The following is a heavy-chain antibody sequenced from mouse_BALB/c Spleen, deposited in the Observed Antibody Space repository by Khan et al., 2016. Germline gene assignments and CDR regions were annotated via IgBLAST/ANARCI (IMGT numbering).Heavy chain of an antibody. D-gene: IGHD1-1*02. J-gene: IGHJ3*01. CDR2: IYPRNGDL. V-gene: IGHV1-12*01. CDR1: GYTFTNYN. CDR3: GRWKPGGGLAY. Sequence: QVQLQQPGAELVKPGASVMLSCKASGYTFTNYNMHWVKQTPGQGLQWIGAIYPRNGDLFYNQKFKDKATLTADKSSNTAYMQLSSLTSEDSAVYYGGRWKPGGGLAYWGQGTLVAVSA.